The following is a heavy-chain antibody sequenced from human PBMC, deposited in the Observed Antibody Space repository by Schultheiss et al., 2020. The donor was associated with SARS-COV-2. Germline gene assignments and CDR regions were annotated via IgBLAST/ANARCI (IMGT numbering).Heavy chain of an antibody. CDR3: AKDSGVVVVTASFDY. J-gene: IGHJ4*02. CDR2: ISSSSSYI. CDR1: GFTFSSYG. V-gene: IGHV3-21*04. D-gene: IGHD2-21*02. Sequence: GGSLRLSCAASGFTFSSYGMHWVRQAPGKGLEWVSSISSSSSYIYYADSVKGRFTISRDNSKNTLYLQMDSLRAEDTAVYYCAKDSGVVVVTASFDYWGQGTLVTVSS.